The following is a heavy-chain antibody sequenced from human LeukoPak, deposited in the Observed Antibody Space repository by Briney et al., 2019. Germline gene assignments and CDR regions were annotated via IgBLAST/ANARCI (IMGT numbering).Heavy chain of an antibody. Sequence: PGGSLRLSCAASGFTVSSNYMSWVRQAPGKGLEWVSVIYSGGRTYYADSVKGRFTISRDNSKNTLYLQMNSLRAEDTAVYYCARERLLYFDYWGQGTLVTVSS. CDR3: ARERLLYFDY. D-gene: IGHD3-22*01. CDR1: GFTVSSNY. CDR2: IYSGGRT. J-gene: IGHJ4*02. V-gene: IGHV3-53*01.